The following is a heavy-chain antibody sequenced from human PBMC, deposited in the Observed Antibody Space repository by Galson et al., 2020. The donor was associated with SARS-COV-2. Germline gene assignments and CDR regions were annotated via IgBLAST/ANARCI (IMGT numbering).Heavy chain of an antibody. D-gene: IGHD2-2*01. J-gene: IGHJ6*02. V-gene: IGHV4-59*01. CDR3: ARGCSSSNCHPSYSGMDV. CDR1: GGSISHYY. CDR2: IGYTGIT. Sequence: ETSETLSLTCTVSGGSISHYYWTWIRQPPGKGLEWIGYIGYTGITNYNPSLRTRVIMSVDTSKNQFSLELRSVTAADTAVYYCARGCSSSNCHPSYSGMDVWGQGTTVTVSS.